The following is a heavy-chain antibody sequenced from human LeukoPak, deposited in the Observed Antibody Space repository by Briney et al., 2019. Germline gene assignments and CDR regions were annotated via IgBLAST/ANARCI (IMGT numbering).Heavy chain of an antibody. CDR2: IIPIFGTA. D-gene: IGHD3/OR15-3a*01. J-gene: IGHJ6*03. CDR3: ASGGLVMPYYYYYYMDV. CDR1: GYTFASYG. Sequence: ASVKVSCKASGYTFASYGISWVRQAPGQGLEWMGGIIPIFGTANYAQKFQGRVTITTDESTSTAYMELSSLRSEDTAVYYCASGGLVMPYYYYYYMDVWGKGTTVTVSS. V-gene: IGHV1-69*05.